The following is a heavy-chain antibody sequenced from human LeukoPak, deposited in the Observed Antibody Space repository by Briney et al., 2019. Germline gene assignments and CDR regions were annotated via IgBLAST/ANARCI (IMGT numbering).Heavy chain of an antibody. D-gene: IGHD2-2*02. CDR3: ARVGGGRYCSSTSCYMRGWFDP. J-gene: IGHJ5*02. CDR2: INAGNGNT. Sequence: ASVKVSCKASGYTFTNYAIHWVRQAPGQRLEWMGWINAGNGNTKYSQEFQGRVTMTRDTSASTAYMELSSLRSEDTAVYYCARVGGGRYCSSTSCYMRGWFDPWGQGTLVTVSS. V-gene: IGHV1-3*03. CDR1: GYTFTNYA.